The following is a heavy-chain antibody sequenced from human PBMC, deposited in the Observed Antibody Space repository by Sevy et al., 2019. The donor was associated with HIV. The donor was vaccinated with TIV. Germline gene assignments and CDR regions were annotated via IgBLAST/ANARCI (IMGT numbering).Heavy chain of an antibody. J-gene: IGHJ3*02. Sequence: SETLSLTCAVSAYSVSSAYSWGWIRQPPGKGLEWIGNIYQSGNTYYNPSLKSRVTISVDTSNNQFSLRLTSVTAADTTVYHCASFGRLLIISGDVFEIWGQGTMVTVSS. CDR3: ASFGRLLIISGDVFEI. V-gene: IGHV4-38-2*01. CDR2: IYQSGNT. D-gene: IGHD3-9*01. CDR1: AYSVSSAYS.